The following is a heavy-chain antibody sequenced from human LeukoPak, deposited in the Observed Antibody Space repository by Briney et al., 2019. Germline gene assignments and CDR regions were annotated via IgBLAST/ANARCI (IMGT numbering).Heavy chain of an antibody. CDR3: AREKGTWFGELGGSLGAFDI. Sequence: SETLSLTCTVSGGSLNSENYYWSWIRQPAGKGLEWIGRIYASGTTTHNPSLKSRVTISVDTSKNQFSLKLSSVTAADTAVYYCAREKGTWFGELGGSLGAFDIWGQGTMVTVSS. D-gene: IGHD3-10*01. CDR2: IYASGTT. V-gene: IGHV4-61*10. CDR1: GGSLNSENYY. J-gene: IGHJ3*02.